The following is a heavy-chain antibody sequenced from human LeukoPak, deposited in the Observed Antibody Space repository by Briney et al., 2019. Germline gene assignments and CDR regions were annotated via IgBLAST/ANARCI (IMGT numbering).Heavy chain of an antibody. CDR3: ARGDYMDV. CDR2: IYYSGST. V-gene: IGHV4-59*11. J-gene: IGHJ6*03. Sequence: SETLSLTCTVSGGSISSHYWSWIRQPPGKGLEWIGYIYYSGSTNYNPSLKSRVTKSVDTSKNQFSLKLSSVTAADTAVYYCARGDYMDVWGKGTTVTVSS. CDR1: GGSISSHY.